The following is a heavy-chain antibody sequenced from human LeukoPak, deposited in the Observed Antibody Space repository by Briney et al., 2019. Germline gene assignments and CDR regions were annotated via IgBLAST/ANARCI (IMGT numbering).Heavy chain of an antibody. CDR3: ARIVNRGSYYYYYYMDV. CDR1: GGSFSGYY. Sequence: SETLSPTCAVYGGSFSGYYWSWIRQPPGKGLEWIGEINHSGSTNYNPSLKGRVTISVDTSKNQFSLKLSSVTAADTAVYYCARIVNRGSYYYYYYMDVWGKGTTVTVSS. J-gene: IGHJ6*03. D-gene: IGHD1-26*01. CDR2: INHSGST. V-gene: IGHV4-34*01.